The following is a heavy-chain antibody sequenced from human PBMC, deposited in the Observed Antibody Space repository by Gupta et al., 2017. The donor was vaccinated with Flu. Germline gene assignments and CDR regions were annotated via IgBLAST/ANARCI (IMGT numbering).Heavy chain of an antibody. V-gene: IGHV3-15*01. D-gene: IGHD6-25*01. CDR3: TTAPSQRDYYYMDV. Sequence: WVRQAPGKGVEWVGRIKSKTDGGTTDYAAPVKGRFTISRDDSKNTFYLKMSSLKTEDTAVYYCTTAPSQRDYYYMDVWGKGTTVTVSS. J-gene: IGHJ6*03. CDR2: IKSKTDGGTT.